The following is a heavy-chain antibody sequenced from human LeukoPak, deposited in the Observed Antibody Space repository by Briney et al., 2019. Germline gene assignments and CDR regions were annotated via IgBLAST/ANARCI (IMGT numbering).Heavy chain of an antibody. CDR3: ARRHHTGRSHAWFDP. Sequence: SETLSLTCTVSGGSVSTISHFWDWVRQPPGKGLEWIVSLSDTGTTYYNPSLESRVTMSVDTSKNQFSLKLSSVTAADTAVYYCARRHHTGRSHAWFDPWGQGTLVTVSS. J-gene: IGHJ5*02. CDR2: LSDTGTT. CDR1: GGSVSTISHF. V-gene: IGHV4-39*01. D-gene: IGHD1-14*01.